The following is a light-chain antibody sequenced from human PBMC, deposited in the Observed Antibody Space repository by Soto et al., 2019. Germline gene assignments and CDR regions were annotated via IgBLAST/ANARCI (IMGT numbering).Light chain of an antibody. CDR1: QTVPNNY. CDR2: GAS. V-gene: IGKV3-20*01. J-gene: IGKJ4*01. Sequence: EIVLTQSPGTLSLSAGDGVSLSCRASQTVPNNYLAWYQQKPDQAPRLLIFGASNRATGIPDRFGGSGSGTDFTLSISRLEPEDFAVYSCQQYGASPLTFGGGARLEVK. CDR3: QQYGASPLT.